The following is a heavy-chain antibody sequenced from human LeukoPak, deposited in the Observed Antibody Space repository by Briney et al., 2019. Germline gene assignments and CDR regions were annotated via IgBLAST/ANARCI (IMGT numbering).Heavy chain of an antibody. CDR1: GYTFTSYY. D-gene: IGHD5-18*01. J-gene: IGHJ4*02. Sequence: ASVKVSCKASGYTFTSYYMHWVRQTPGQGLEWMGIINPSGGSTSYAQKFQGRVTMTRDTSTSTVYMELSSLRSEDTAVYYCARDTAMVFYFDYWGQGTLVTVSS. CDR3: ARDTAMVFYFDY. CDR2: INPSGGST. V-gene: IGHV1-46*01.